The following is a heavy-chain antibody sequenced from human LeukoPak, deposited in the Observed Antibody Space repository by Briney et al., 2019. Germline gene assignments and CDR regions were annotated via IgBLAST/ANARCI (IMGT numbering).Heavy chain of an antibody. D-gene: IGHD3-3*01. J-gene: IGHJ6*02. CDR1: GYTFTSYD. V-gene: IGHV1-8*01. CDR3: ARSYDFWIKRYGAQYYGMDV. CDR2: MNPNSGNT. Sequence: EASVKVSCKASGYTFTSYDINWVRQATGQGLEWMGWMNPNSGNTGYAQKFQGRVTMTRNTSISTAYMELSSLRSGDTAVYYCARSYDFWIKRYGAQYYGMDVWGQGTTVTVSS.